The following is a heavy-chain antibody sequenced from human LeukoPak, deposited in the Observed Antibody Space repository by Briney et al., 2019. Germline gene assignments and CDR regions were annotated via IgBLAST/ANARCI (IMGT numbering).Heavy chain of an antibody. CDR2: ISDGGDTT. J-gene: IGHJ4*02. CDR1: GFTFSNNG. Sequence: GGSLRLSCAASGFTFSNNGMTWDRQARGKGMEWVTGISDGGDTTYDAGSVKGRFTVSRDNSKNILYLQMNSLRAEVTAIYYCAKTQGFFDYWGQGTLVTVSS. V-gene: IGHV3-23*01. CDR3: AKTQGFFDY.